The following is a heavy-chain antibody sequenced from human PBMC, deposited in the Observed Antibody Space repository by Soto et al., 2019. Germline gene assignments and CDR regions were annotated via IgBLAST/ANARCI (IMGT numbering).Heavy chain of an antibody. CDR1: GLTLHNYW. Sequence: EVQLVESGGGLVQLGGSLRLSCAASGLTLHNYWMHWVRRAPGKGLEWVSRIYSDGSSTTYADSVRGRFTISRDNAKNTLYLQMNTLSAEATAVYYCARAGYSYGFDYGGQGTLVTVSS. D-gene: IGHD2-2*03. CDR2: IYSDGSST. V-gene: IGHV3-74*01. CDR3: ARAGYSYGFDY. J-gene: IGHJ4*02.